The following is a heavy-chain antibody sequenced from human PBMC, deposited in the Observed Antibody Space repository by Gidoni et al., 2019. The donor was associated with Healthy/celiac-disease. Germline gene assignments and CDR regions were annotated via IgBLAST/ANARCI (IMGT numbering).Heavy chain of an antibody. D-gene: IGHD3-10*01. CDR2: IYYSGST. CDR1: GGYISSGGSY. CDR3: ARGLRGSGSYLYGMDV. Sequence: QVQLQESGPGLVKPSQTLSLTCTVSGGYISSGGSYWSWIRQHPGKGLEWIGYIYYSGSTYYNPSLKSRVTISVDTSKNQFSLKLSSVTAADTAVYYCARGLRGSGSYLYGMDVWGQGTTVTVSS. J-gene: IGHJ6*02. V-gene: IGHV4-31*03.